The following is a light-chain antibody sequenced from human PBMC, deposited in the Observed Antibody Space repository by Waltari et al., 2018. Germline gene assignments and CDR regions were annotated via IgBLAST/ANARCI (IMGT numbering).Light chain of an antibody. J-gene: IGKJ1*01. CDR2: DAS. CDR3: QQYSSSPRT. Sequence: IVLTPSPGTLSLSPGERATLSCRASQSVRSSYLAWYQQKPGQAPRLLIYDASSRATGTPDRFSGSGSGTDFTLTISRLEPEDFAVYYCQQYSSSPRTFGQGTKVEVK. CDR1: QSVRSSY. V-gene: IGKV3-20*01.